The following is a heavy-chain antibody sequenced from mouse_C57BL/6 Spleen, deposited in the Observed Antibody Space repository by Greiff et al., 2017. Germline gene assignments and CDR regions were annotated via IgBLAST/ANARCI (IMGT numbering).Heavy chain of an antibody. Sequence: QVQLQQSGAELVRPGTSVKVSCKASGYAFTNYLIEWVKQRPGQGLEWIGVINPGSGGTNYNEKFKGKATLTADKSSSTSDMQISSLTSEDSSVYFCARSGYYPAEFAYWGQGTLVTVAA. CDR1: GYAFTNYL. V-gene: IGHV1-54*01. D-gene: IGHD1-1*01. CDR2: INPGSGGT. J-gene: IGHJ3*01. CDR3: ARSGYYPAEFAY.